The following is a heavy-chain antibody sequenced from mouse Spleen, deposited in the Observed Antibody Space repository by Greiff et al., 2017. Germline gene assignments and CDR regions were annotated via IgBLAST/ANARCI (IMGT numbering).Heavy chain of an antibody. CDR2: IYPGSGNT. CDR3: ARDGFYWYFDV. D-gene: IGHD2-3*01. J-gene: IGHJ1*01. CDR1: GYTFTDYY. V-gene: IGHV1-77*01. Sequence: QVQLQQSGAELARPGASVKLSCKASGYTFTDYYINWVKQRTGQGLEWIGEIYPGSGNTYYNEKFKGKATLTADKSSSTAYMQLSSLTSEDSAVYFCARDGFYWYFDVWGAGTTVTVSS.